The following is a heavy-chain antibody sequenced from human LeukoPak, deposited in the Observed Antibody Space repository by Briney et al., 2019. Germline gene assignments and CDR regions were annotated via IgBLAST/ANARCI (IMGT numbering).Heavy chain of an antibody. D-gene: IGHD3-3*01. CDR1: GFTFSSYS. CDR3: ARPNDFWSGYSPIVWYMGV. V-gene: IGHV3-48*01. CDR2: ISSSSSTI. Sequence: GGSLRLSYAASGFTFSSYSMNWVRQAPGKGLEWVSYISSSSSTIYYADSVKGRFTISRDNAKNSLYLQMNSLRAEDTAVYYCARPNDFWSGYSPIVWYMGVWSKGTTVTVSS. J-gene: IGHJ6*03.